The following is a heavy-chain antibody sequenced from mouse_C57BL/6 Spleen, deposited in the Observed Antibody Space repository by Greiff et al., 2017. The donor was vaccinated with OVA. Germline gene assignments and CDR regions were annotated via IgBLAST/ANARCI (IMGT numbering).Heavy chain of an antibody. J-gene: IGHJ4*01. D-gene: IGHD1-1*01. V-gene: IGHV5-4*01. Sequence: EVKLMESGGGLVKPGGSLKLSCAASGFTFSSYAMSWVRQTPEKRLEWVATISDGGSYTYYPDNVKGRFPISRYHAKNNLYLQMSQLKSEDTAMYYCARDRGSSYEGYYAMDYWGQGTSVTVSS. CDR1: GFTFSSYA. CDR2: ISDGGSYT. CDR3: ARDRGSSYEGYYAMDY.